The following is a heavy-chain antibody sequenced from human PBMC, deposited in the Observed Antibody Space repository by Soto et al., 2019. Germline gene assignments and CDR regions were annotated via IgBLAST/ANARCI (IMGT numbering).Heavy chain of an antibody. Sequence: SETLSLTCIVSGGSITSYHWSWIRQPAGKGLEWIGRIYTSGSTNYNPSLKSRVTMSVDTSKNQFSLKLSSVTAADTAVYYCARDGAYYDFWSGPRNYYYYYGMDVWGQGTTVTVSS. CDR2: IYTSGST. D-gene: IGHD3-3*01. V-gene: IGHV4-4*07. J-gene: IGHJ6*02. CDR1: GGSITSYH. CDR3: ARDGAYYDFWSGPRNYYYYYGMDV.